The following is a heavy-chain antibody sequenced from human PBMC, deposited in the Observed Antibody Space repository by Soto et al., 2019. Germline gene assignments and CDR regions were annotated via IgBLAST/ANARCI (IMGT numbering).Heavy chain of an antibody. Sequence: GALRLSCVVSGFTFNSYSMDWVRQAPGKGLEWVSYITSGSSTIHYADSVKGRFTISRDNAKNSVFLQMNSLRVEDTAVYYCVRDAGSLGYWAQGTLVTVSS. D-gene: IGHD3-10*01. V-gene: IGHV3-48*01. CDR2: ITSGSSTI. CDR1: GFTFNSYS. CDR3: VRDAGSLGY. J-gene: IGHJ4*02.